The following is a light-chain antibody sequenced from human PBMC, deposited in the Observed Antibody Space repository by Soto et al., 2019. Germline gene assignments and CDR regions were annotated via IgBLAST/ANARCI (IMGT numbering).Light chain of an antibody. CDR3: QQYGSASIT. V-gene: IGKV3-20*01. Sequence: EIVLTQSPGTLSLSPGERATLSCRASQSVSSSYLAWYRQKPGQAPRLLIYGASSRATGIPDRFSGSGSGTDFTLTISRLEPEDFAVYSCQQYGSASITFGQGTRLEIK. CDR2: GAS. J-gene: IGKJ5*01. CDR1: QSVSSSY.